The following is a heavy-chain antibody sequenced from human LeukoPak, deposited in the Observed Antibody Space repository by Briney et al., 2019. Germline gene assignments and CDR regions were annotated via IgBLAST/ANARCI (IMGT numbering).Heavy chain of an antibody. V-gene: IGHV1-18*01. CDR2: KSAYNGNT. CDR1: GYSFTSYG. CDR3: ARDMVGLAADGNWFDP. D-gene: IGHD6-13*01. Sequence: AAVKVSCKASGYSFTSYGISWVRQAPGQGLEWMGWKSAYNGNTNYELKYQGRVTMTTDTSTSTAYMELRSLRSDDTAVYYCARDMVGLAADGNWFDPWGQGTLVTVSS. J-gene: IGHJ5*02.